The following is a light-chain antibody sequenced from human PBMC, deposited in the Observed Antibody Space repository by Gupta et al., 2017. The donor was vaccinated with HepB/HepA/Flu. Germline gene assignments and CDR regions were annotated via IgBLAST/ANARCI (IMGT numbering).Light chain of an antibody. CDR3: AAWDNSLSAYV. CDR2: NDD. CDR1: SSNVGRDN. Sequence: QPVLTQPPSASGTPRQRVAISCSGSSSNVGRDNVYWYRQLPGTPPKLLIYNDDRRPSGVPDRFSGSKSGTSASLAISGLRSEDEADYYCAAWDNSLSAYVFGTGTWVTVL. V-gene: IGLV1-47*02. J-gene: IGLJ1*01.